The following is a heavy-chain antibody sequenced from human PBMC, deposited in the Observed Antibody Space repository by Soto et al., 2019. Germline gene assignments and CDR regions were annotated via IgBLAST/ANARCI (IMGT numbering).Heavy chain of an antibody. CDR2: MHRNGNTT. CDR1: GFSLDEYG. V-gene: IGHV3-20*04. D-gene: IGHD4-17*01. CDR3: ARDHRWGYEYGDYGDS. Sequence: EVQLVESGGGVVRPGGSLRLACAVSGFSLDEYGMSWVRQAPGKGLAWVSGMHRNGNTTGYADSVKGRFTISRDDAKHALYLQMSSLRAEDTAFYYCARDHRWGYEYGDYGDSWGHGTLVTVSS. J-gene: IGHJ5*01.